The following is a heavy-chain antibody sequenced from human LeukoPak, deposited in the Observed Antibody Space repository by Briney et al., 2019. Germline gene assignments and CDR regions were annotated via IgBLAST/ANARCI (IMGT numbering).Heavy chain of an antibody. CDR1: GFTFSSYA. CDR3: ARDKWYGDYWFDP. D-gene: IGHD4-17*01. CDR2: ISGSGGST. V-gene: IGHV3-23*01. Sequence: GASLRLSCAASGFTFSSYAMSWVRQAPGKGLEWVSAISGSGGSTYYADSVKGRFTISRDNSKNTLYLQMNSLRAEDTAVYYCARDKWYGDYWFDPWGQGTLVTVSS. J-gene: IGHJ5*02.